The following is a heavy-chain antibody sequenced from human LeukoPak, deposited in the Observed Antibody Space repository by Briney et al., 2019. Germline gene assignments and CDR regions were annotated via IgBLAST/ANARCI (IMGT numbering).Heavy chain of an antibody. CDR3: ARATGYCSGGSCYSGFYGNY. Sequence: EASVKVSCKASGYTFTSYDINWVRQAPGQGLEWMGWINPNSGGTNYAQKFQGRVTMTRDTSISTAYMELSRLRSDDTAVYYCARATGYCSGGSCYSGFYGNYWGQGTLVTVSS. CDR1: GYTFTSYD. V-gene: IGHV1-2*02. J-gene: IGHJ4*02. D-gene: IGHD2-15*01. CDR2: INPNSGGT.